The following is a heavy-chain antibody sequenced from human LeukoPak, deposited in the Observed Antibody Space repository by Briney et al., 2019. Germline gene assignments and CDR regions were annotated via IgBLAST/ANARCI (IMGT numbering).Heavy chain of an antibody. D-gene: IGHD3-10*01. CDR2: INPSGST. V-gene: IGHV4-34*01. CDR3: ARGPGNYYGSGSYPARSGYFDY. J-gene: IGHJ4*02. CDR1: GGSFSDYY. Sequence: SETLSLTCAVYGGSFSDYYWGWIRQPPGKGLEWIWEINPSGSTNYSPSLKSRVTISVDTSKNQFSLKLSSVTAADTAVYYCARGPGNYYGSGSYPARSGYFDYWGQGTLVTVSS.